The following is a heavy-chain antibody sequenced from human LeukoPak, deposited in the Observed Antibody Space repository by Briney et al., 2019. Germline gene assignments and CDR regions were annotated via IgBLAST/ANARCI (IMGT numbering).Heavy chain of an antibody. D-gene: IGHD3-22*01. CDR1: GFTFSFYE. CDR2: ISSSGTTI. CDR3: SRGPTMKMDV. J-gene: IGHJ6*04. V-gene: IGHV3-48*03. Sequence: GGSLRLSCAASGFTFSFYEMNWVRQAPGKGLEWVSYISSSGTTIYYADSVKGRFTISRDNAKNSLYLQMNSLRAEDTAVYYCSRGPTMKMDVWGKGTTVTVSS.